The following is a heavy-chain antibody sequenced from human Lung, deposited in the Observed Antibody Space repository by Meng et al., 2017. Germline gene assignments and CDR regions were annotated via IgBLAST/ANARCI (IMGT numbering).Heavy chain of an antibody. V-gene: IGHV4-34*01. D-gene: IGHD4-11*01. Sequence: QVQLQQWGDGRLNPSETLSLTGVVSGGSFSDYYWSWIRQPTGKGLEWIGEINHSGSTNYNPSLESRATISVDTSQNNLSLKLSSVTAADSAVYYCARGPTTMAHDFDYWGQGTLVTVSS. CDR2: INHSGST. CDR3: ARGPTTMAHDFDY. CDR1: GGSFSDYY. J-gene: IGHJ4*02.